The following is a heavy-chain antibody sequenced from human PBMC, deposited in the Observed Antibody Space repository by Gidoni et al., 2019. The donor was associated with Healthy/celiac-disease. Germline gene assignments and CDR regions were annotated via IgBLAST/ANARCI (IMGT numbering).Heavy chain of an antibody. CDR3: ASDYSPDKWEPGSMGDAFDI. V-gene: IGHV4-38-2*01. CDR1: GYSISSGYY. J-gene: IGHJ3*02. D-gene: IGHD1-26*01. Sequence: QVQLQESGPGLVKPSETLSLTCAVSGYSISSGYYWGWIRQPPGKGLEWIGSIYHSGSTYYNPSLKSRVTISVDTSKNQFSLKLSSVTAADTAVYYCASDYSPDKWEPGSMGDAFDIWGQGTMVTVSS. CDR2: IYHSGST.